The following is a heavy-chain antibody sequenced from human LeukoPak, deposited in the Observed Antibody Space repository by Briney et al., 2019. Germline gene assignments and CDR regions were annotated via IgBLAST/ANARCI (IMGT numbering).Heavy chain of an antibody. CDR2: IYYSGST. CDR1: GGSISSSTYY. V-gene: IGHV4-39*01. CDR3: VRGSTLRHYQY. Sequence: PSETLSLAFGVPGGSISSSTYYSGWIRRPPGKGLEWIGSIYYSGSTYCNPSLKSRVTVSVDTSKNQFSLKLSSVTAADTAVYYCVRGSTLRHYQYWGQGTLVTVSS. J-gene: IGHJ4*02. D-gene: IGHD3-16*01.